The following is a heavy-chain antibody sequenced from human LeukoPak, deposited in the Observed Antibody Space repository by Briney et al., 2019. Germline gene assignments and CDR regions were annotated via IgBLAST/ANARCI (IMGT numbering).Heavy chain of an antibody. CDR1: RGSFSSYY. Sequence: SETLSLTCTVSRGSFSSYYWSWIRQPPGKGLEWIGYIYYSGSTNYNPSLKSRVTISVDTSKNQFSLKLNSVTAADTAVYYCARDRTAIGGIDYWGQGTLVTVSS. CDR3: ARDRTAIGGIDY. J-gene: IGHJ4*02. CDR2: IYYSGST. V-gene: IGHV4-59*12. D-gene: IGHD2-21*01.